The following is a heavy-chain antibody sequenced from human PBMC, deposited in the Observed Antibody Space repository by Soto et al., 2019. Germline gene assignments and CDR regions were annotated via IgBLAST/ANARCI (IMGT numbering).Heavy chain of an antibody. J-gene: IGHJ3*02. CDR3: ARDQDYARAFDI. D-gene: IGHD4-17*01. Sequence: SVKVSCKASGGTFSSYAISWVRQAPGQGLEWMGGIIPIFGTANYAQKFQGRVTITADESTSTAYMELSSLRSEDTAVYYCARDQDYARAFDIWGQGTMVTISS. CDR2: IIPIFGTA. CDR1: GGTFSSYA. V-gene: IGHV1-69*13.